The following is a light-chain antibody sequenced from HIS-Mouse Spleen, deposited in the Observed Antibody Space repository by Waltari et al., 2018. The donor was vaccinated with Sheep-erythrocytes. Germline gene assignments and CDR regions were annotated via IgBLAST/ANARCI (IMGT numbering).Light chain of an antibody. CDR3: YSSDSSGNQV. V-gene: IGLV3-10*01. J-gene: IGLJ2*01. Sequence: SYELTQPPSVSVSPGQTARITCSGDALPKKYAYWYQQKSGQAPVLVIYEDSKRTSGIPEGFSGSSSGTLDTLTISGAQVEDEADYYCYSSDSSGNQVFGGGTKLTVL. CDR2: EDS. CDR1: ALPKKY.